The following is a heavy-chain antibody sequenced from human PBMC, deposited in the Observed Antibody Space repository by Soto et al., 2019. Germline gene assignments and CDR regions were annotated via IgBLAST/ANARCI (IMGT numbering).Heavy chain of an antibody. D-gene: IGHD3-16*02. CDR2: IYYSGST. V-gene: IGHV4-39*01. CDR3: AGQASLGELSLSFDY. Sequence: SETLSLTCTVSGGSISSSSYYWGWIRQPPGKGLEWIGSIYYSGSTYYNPSLKSRVTISVDTSKNQFSLKLSSVTAADTAVYYCAGQASLGELSLSFDYWGQGTLVTVSS. CDR1: GGSISSSSYY. J-gene: IGHJ4*02.